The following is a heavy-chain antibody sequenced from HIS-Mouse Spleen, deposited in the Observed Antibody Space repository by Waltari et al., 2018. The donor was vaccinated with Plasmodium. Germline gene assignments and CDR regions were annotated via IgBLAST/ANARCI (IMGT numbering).Heavy chain of an antibody. D-gene: IGHD7-27*01. CDR1: GFPFSSYW. J-gene: IGHJ2*01. V-gene: IGHV3-7*01. CDR3: AREFGTGNWYFDL. Sequence: EVQLVESGGGLVQPGGSLRLSCAASGFPFSSYWMRWFRQAPGKGLEWVANIKQDGSEKYYVDSVKGRFTISRDNAKNSLYLQMNSLRAEDTAVYYCAREFGTGNWYFDLWGRGTLVTVSS. CDR2: IKQDGSEK.